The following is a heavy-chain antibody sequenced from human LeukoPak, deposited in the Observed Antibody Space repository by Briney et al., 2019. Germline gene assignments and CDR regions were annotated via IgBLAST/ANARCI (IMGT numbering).Heavy chain of an antibody. CDR3: AKTRGSEVSAFDI. J-gene: IGHJ3*02. D-gene: IGHD5-12*01. CDR1: GFTFSSYA. CDR2: ISGSGGST. V-gene: IGHV3-23*01. Sequence: GGSLRLSCAASGFTFSSYAMSWVRQAPGKGLEWVSAISGSGGSTYYADSVKGRFTISRDNSKNTLHLQMNSLRAEDTAVYYCAKTRGSEVSAFDIWGQGTMVTVSS.